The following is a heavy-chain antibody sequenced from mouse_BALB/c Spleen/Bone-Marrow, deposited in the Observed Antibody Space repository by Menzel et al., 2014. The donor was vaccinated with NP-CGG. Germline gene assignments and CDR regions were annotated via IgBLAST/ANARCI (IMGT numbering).Heavy chain of an antibody. CDR3: ARRESAMDY. CDR1: GYTFTSYV. J-gene: IGHJ4*01. Sequence: EVQLVESGDDLIKPGASVKLSCKASGYTFTSYVMHWVKQKPSQGLEWIGYINPYNDGTKYNEKFKGKATLTSDKSSSTAYMELSSLTSEDSAVYYCARRESAMDYWGQGTSVTVSS. V-gene: IGHV1-14*01. CDR2: INPYNDGT.